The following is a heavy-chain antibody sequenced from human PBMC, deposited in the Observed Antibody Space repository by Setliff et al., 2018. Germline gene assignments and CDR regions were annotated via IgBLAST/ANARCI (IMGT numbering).Heavy chain of an antibody. Sequence: PGGSLRLSCAASGFTFSNAWMNWVRQAPGKGLEWVGRIKSKSDGGTPGYAAPVKGRFTISRDDSKNTLYLQMNSLRSDDTAVYYCAPFHSTSWPGVDHLGQGTLVTVSS. CDR3: APFHSTSWPGVDH. CDR1: GFTFSNAW. D-gene: IGHD6-13*01. CDR2: IKSKSDGGTP. J-gene: IGHJ4*02. V-gene: IGHV3-15*01.